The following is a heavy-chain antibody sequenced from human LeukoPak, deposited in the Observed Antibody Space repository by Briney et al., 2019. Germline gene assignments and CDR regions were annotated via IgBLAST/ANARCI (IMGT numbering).Heavy chain of an antibody. CDR1: GGTFSSYA. CDR2: IIPIFGTA. V-gene: IGHV1-69*05. J-gene: IGHJ4*02. CDR3: ASPERSSGYYYEY. D-gene: IGHD3-22*01. Sequence: SVKVSCKASGGTFSSYAISWVRQAPGQRLEWMGGIIPIFGTANYAQKFQGRVTITTDESTSTAYMELSSLRSEDTAVYYCASPERSSGYYYEYWGRGTLVTVSS.